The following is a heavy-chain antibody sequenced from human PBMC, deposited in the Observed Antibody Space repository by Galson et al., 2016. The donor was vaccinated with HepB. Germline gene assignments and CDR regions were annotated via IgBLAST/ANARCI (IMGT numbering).Heavy chain of an antibody. CDR3: ARDTPSDFQSYYFDL. J-gene: IGHJ4*02. CDR1: GFTLSEYS. CDR2: LSGSGSYI. D-gene: IGHD2-21*01. Sequence: SLRLSCAASGFTLSEYSMNWVRQAPGKGLEWVSSLSGSGSYIYYRDSVQGRFNISRDNSKNSLSLQMNSLRPEDTAVYYCARDTPSDFQSYYFDLWGQGVLVTVSS. V-gene: IGHV3-21*01.